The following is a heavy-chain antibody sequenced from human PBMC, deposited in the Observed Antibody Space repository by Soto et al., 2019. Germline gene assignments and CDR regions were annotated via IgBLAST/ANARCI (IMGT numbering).Heavy chain of an antibody. J-gene: IGHJ4*02. CDR2: IYSGGST. Sequence: EVQLVESGGGLVQPGGSLRRSCAASGFTVSSNYMSWVRQAPGKGLEWVSVIYSGGSTYYADSVKGRFTISRDNSKNTLYLQMNSLRAEETDVYYCAIDSSGWYSPDYWGQGTLVTVSS. V-gene: IGHV3-66*01. CDR1: GFTVSSNY. D-gene: IGHD6-19*01. CDR3: AIDSSGWYSPDY.